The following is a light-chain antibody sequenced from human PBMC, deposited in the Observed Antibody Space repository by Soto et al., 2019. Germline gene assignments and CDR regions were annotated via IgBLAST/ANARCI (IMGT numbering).Light chain of an antibody. CDR3: QSYDSSLSGYV. CDR2: GNS. J-gene: IGLJ1*01. CDR1: SSNIGAGYD. V-gene: IGLV1-40*01. Sequence: QPVLTQPPSLSGAPGQRVTISCTGSSSNIGAGYDVHWYQQLPGTAPKLLIYGNSNRPSGVPDRFSGSKSGTSASLAITGLQAEVEADYYCQSYDSSLSGYVFGTGTKLTVL.